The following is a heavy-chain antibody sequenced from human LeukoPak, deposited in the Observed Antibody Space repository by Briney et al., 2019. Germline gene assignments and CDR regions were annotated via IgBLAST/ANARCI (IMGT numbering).Heavy chain of an antibody. V-gene: IGHV3-21*01. D-gene: IGHD3-10*01. J-gene: IGHJ6*04. CDR2: ISSGSSYI. Sequence: GGSLRLSCPASGFTFSSYSMNWVRQAPGKGLEWVSSISSGSSYIYYADSVKGRFTISRDNAKNSLYLQMNSLRAEDTAVYYCARGMVRGVIASMDVWGKGTTVTVSS. CDR3: ARGMVRGVIASMDV. CDR1: GFTFSSYS.